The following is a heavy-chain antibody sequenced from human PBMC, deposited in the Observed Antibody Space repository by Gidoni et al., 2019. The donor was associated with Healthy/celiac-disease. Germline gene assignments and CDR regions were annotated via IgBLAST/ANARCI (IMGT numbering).Heavy chain of an antibody. CDR3: ARHSGGGSYYYYLDV. V-gene: IGHV4-39*01. D-gene: IGHD3-16*01. CDR1: GCSITSSSYY. Sequence: HLQLQHSAPGLVTPSATLSLTCTFSGCSITSSSYYWGWIRQPPGKGLEWIGSIYYSGSTYYNQSLKSRVNISVETAKNQFSMKLSSVTGAETAVYYCARHSGGGSYYYYLDVWGKGTTVTVSS. J-gene: IGHJ6*03. CDR2: IYYSGST.